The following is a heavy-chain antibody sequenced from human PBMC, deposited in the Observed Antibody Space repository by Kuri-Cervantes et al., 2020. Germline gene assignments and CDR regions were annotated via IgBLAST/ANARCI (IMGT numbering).Heavy chain of an antibody. CDR2: INPSGGST. D-gene: IGHD2-21*01. Sequence: ASVKVSCKASGYTFTSYYIHWVRQAPGQGLEWMGIINPSGGSTSYAQKFQGRVTMTRDTSTSTVYMELSSLRSEDTAVYYCAIMGAPRQGDSWGQGTLVTVSS. CDR3: AIMGAPRQGDS. J-gene: IGHJ5*02. CDR1: GYTFTSYY. V-gene: IGHV1-46*01.